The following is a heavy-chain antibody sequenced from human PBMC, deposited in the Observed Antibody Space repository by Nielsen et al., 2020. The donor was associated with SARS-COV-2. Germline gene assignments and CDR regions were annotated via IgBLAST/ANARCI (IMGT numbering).Heavy chain of an antibody. V-gene: IGHV1-2*02. Sequence: SVKVSCKASGYSFTGYYIHWVRQAPGQGLEWMGWINPDSGGTDYAQKFQGRVTMTRDTSINTANMELSRLRSDDTAVYYCARELRVGMAINGPSDIWGQGTMVTVSS. CDR3: ARELRVGMAINGPSDI. J-gene: IGHJ3*02. CDR2: INPDSGGT. D-gene: IGHD5-24*01. CDR1: GYSFTGYY.